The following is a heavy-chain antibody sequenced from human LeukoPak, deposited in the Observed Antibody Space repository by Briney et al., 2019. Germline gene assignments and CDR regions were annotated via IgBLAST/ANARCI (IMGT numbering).Heavy chain of an antibody. J-gene: IGHJ4*02. CDR2: IYTSGST. V-gene: IGHV4-59*10. CDR3: ARGMAREFDY. D-gene: IGHD3-10*01. CDR1: GGSFSGYY. Sequence: SETLSLTCAVYGGSFSGYYWSWIRQPAGKGLEWIGRIYTSGSTNYNPSLKSRVTMSVDTSKNQFSLKLSSVTAADTAVYYCARGMAREFDYWGQGTLVTVSS.